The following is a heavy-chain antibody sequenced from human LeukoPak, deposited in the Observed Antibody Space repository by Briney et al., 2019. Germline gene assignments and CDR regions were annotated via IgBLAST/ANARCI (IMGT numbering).Heavy chain of an antibody. V-gene: IGHV1-18*01. CDR3: ARVGRMVRGVNLWSPLDY. CDR1: GYTFTSYG. D-gene: IGHD3-10*01. Sequence: GASVKVSFKASGYTFTSYGISWVRQAPGQGLEWMGWISAYNGNTNYAQKLQGRVTMTTDTSTSTAYMELRSLRSDDTAVYYCARVGRMVRGVNLWSPLDYWGQGTLVTVSS. J-gene: IGHJ4*02. CDR2: ISAYNGNT.